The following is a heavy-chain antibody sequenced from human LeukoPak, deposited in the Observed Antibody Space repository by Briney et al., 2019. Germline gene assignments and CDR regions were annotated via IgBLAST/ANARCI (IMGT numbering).Heavy chain of an antibody. CDR3: ARENYDTDL. CDR1: GYTFTSYY. V-gene: IGHV1-46*01. CDR2: INPSGGTT. J-gene: IGHJ4*02. D-gene: IGHD3-22*01. Sequence: ASVKVSCKASGYTFTSYYLHWVRQAPGQGLQWMGIINPSGGTTSYAQNFQGRVTVTGDMSTSTVYMELSSLRSEDTAVYYCARENYDTDLWGQGTLVTVSS.